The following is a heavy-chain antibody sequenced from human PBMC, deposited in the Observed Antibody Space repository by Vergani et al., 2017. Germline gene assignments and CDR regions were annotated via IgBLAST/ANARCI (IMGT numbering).Heavy chain of an antibody. J-gene: IGHJ4*02. Sequence: EVQLLESGGGLVQPGGSLRLSCAASGFTVSSNYMSWVRQAPGKGLEWVSVIYSGGSTYYADSVKGRFTISRHNSKNTLYLQMNSLRADDTAVYYCTKGSRGYTGYFFDYWGQGTLATVSS. D-gene: IGHD5-12*01. CDR2: IYSGGST. CDR3: TKGSRGYTGYFFDY. CDR1: GFTVSSNY. V-gene: IGHV3-53*04.